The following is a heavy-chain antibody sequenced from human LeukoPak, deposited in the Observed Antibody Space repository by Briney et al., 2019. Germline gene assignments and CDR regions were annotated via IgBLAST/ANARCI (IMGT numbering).Heavy chain of an antibody. CDR2: IYYSGST. Sequence: SETLSLTCTVSGGSISSGDYYWSWIRQPPGKGLEWIGYIYYSGSTYYNPSLKSRVTISVDTSKNQFSLKLSSVTAADTAVYYCARHSLRVVPAAPGWFDPWGQGTLVTVSS. V-gene: IGHV4-30-4*01. D-gene: IGHD2-2*01. J-gene: IGHJ5*02. CDR1: GGSISSGDYY. CDR3: ARHSLRVVPAAPGWFDP.